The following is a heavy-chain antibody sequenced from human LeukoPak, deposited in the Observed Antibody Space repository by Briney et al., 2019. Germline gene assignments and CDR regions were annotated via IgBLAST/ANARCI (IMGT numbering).Heavy chain of an antibody. V-gene: IGHV4-30-4*07. CDR1: GGSISSGGYS. CDR2: IYYSGST. D-gene: IGHD2-8*01. CDR3: ARGPGYCTNGVCYKVIYAFDI. Sequence: SETLSLTCAVSGGSISSGGYSWSWIRQPPGKGLEWIGYIYYSGSTYYNPSLKSRVTISVDTSKNQFSLKLSSVTAADTAVYYCARGPGYCTNGVCYKVIYAFDIWGQGTMVTVSS. J-gene: IGHJ3*02.